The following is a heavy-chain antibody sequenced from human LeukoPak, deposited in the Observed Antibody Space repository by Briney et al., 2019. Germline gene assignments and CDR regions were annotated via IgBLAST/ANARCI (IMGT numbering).Heavy chain of an antibody. CDR2: INHSEST. CDR3: ARGRYSYGTFDY. Sequence: SETLSLTCAVYGGSFSGYYWSWIRQPPGKGLEWIGEINHSESTDYNPSLKSRVTISVDTSKNQFSLKLSSVTAADTALYYCARGRYSYGTFDYWGQGTLVTVSS. V-gene: IGHV4-34*01. J-gene: IGHJ4*02. D-gene: IGHD5-18*01. CDR1: GGSFSGYY.